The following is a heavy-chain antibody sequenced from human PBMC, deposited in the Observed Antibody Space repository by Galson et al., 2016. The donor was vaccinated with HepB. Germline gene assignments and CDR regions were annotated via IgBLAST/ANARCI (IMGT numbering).Heavy chain of an antibody. V-gene: IGHV3-21*06. Sequence: SLRLSCAASGFPFSSYSMNWVRQTPGKGLEWVSSISDTGTYIYYADSVKGRFTVSRDNAKDSLYLQMNSLRAEDTAVYYCARRIPGQISTMRAFDYWGQGTLVTVSS. CDR3: ARRIPGQISTMRAFDY. CDR1: GFPFSSYS. CDR2: ISDTGTYI. J-gene: IGHJ4*02. D-gene: IGHD1-1*01.